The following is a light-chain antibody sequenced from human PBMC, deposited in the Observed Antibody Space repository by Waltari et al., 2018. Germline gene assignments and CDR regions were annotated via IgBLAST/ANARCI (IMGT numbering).Light chain of an antibody. J-gene: IGKJ2*03. CDR1: KNIRSY. V-gene: IGKV1-39*01. Sequence: DLQMTQSPSSLSASVGDRVTISCRASKNIRSYSTWYQQKPGIAPKLVIYAASTLQSGVPSRFSGSGSGTNFTLTITSLQAEDFATYFCQASYTTPYSFGQGTKVEIK. CDR2: AAS. CDR3: QASYTTPYS.